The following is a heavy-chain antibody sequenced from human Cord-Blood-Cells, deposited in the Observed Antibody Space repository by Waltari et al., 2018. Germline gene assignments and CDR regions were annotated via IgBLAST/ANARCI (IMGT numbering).Heavy chain of an antibody. Sequence: LQLLQWGGGLLKPSETLSLTCAVSGVSFSGYDWSWIRQPPRKGLEWIGEINHRGSTNYNPSLKSRVTISVDTSKNQFSLKLSSVTAADTAVYYCARGLNDAFDNWGQGTMVTVSS. J-gene: IGHJ3*02. V-gene: IGHV4-34*01. CDR1: GVSFSGYD. CDR3: ARGLNDAFDN. CDR2: INHRGST.